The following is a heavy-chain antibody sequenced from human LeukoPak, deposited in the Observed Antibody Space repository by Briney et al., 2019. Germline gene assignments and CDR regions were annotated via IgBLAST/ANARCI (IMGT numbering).Heavy chain of an antibody. Sequence: SETLSLTCTISGGSLSSYYWNWIRQPGGKGLEWIAYIYYSGSTNYNPSLKSRVTISVDTSKNQFSLKLSSVTAADTAVYYCARWDYYDSSGYLHWGQGTLVTVSS. D-gene: IGHD3-22*01. V-gene: IGHV4-59*01. CDR1: GGSLSSYY. J-gene: IGHJ4*02. CDR2: IYYSGST. CDR3: ARWDYYDSSGYLH.